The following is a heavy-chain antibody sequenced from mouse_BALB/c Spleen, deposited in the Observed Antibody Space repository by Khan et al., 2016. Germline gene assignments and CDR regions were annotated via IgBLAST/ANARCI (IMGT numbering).Heavy chain of an antibody. CDR2: INSYGDST. V-gene: IGHV5-6-3*01. D-gene: IGHD3-1*01. CDR1: GFTFSSYG. CDR3: ARDAGALDH. J-gene: IGHJ4*01. Sequence: EVELVESGGGLVQPGGSLKLSCAASGFTFSSYGMSWFRQTPDKRLELVATINSYGDSTYYPDSVKGRFTISRANATHTLYLQMSSLRSEDTAMYYGARDAGALDHWGQGTSVTVSS.